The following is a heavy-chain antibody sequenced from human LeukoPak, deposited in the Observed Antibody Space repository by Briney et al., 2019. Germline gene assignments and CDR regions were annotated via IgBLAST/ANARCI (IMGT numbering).Heavy chain of an antibody. Sequence: GSLRLSCAASGFTFSSYAMHWVRQAPGKGLEWVAVISYDGSNKYYADSVKGRFTISRDNSKNTLYLQMNSLRAEDTAVYYCARVSRYSRGSGSYLDYWGQGTLVTVSS. J-gene: IGHJ4*02. V-gene: IGHV3-30*04. D-gene: IGHD1-26*01. CDR1: GFTFSSYA. CDR2: ISYDGSNK. CDR3: ARVSRYSRGSGSYLDY.